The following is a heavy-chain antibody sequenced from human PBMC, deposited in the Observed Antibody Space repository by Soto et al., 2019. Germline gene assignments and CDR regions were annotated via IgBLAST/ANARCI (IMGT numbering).Heavy chain of an antibody. CDR1: GFTFSSYS. J-gene: IGHJ6*02. CDR3: ARAEYQLLYYYYYGMDV. D-gene: IGHD2-2*01. Sequence: GGSLRLSCAASGFTFSSYSMNWVRQAPGKGLEWISYITNGGTTIYYADSVKGRFTISRDNAKNSLYLHMNSLRAEDTAVYYCARAEYQLLYYYYYGMDVWGQGTTVTVSS. CDR2: ITNGGTTI. V-gene: IGHV3-48*01.